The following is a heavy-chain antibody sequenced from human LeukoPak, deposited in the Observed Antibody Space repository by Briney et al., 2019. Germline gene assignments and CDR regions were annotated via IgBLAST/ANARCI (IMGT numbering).Heavy chain of an antibody. CDR1: GFTFSSYE. Sequence: PGGSLRLSCAASGFTFSSYEMNWVRQAPGKGLEWVSYISSSGSTIYYADSVKGRFTISRDNAKNSLYLQMNSLRAEDTAVYYCARRAGVRGVIGYYFDYWGQGTLVTVSS. CDR3: ARRAGVRGVIGYYFDY. D-gene: IGHD3-10*01. V-gene: IGHV3-48*03. CDR2: ISSSGSTI. J-gene: IGHJ4*02.